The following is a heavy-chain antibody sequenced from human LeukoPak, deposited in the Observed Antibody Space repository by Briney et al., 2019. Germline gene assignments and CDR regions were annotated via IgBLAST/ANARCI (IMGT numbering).Heavy chain of an antibody. J-gene: IGHJ4*02. V-gene: IGHV3-23*01. CDR2: ISGSGGST. Sequence: GGSLRLSCAASGFTFSSYAMSWVRQAPGKGLEWVSAISGSGGSTYYADSVKGRFTIPRDNSKNTLYLQMNSLRAEDTAVYYCAKDGPYDSSGYYYGGYFDYWGQGTLVTVSS. CDR1: GFTFSSYA. D-gene: IGHD3-22*01. CDR3: AKDGPYDSSGYYYGGYFDY.